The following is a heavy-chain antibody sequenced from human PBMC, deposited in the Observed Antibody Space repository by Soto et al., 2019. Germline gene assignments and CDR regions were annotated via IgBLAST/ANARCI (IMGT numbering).Heavy chain of an antibody. Sequence: SETLSLTCTVAGGSISSYYWSWIRQTPGKGLEWIGYIYYSGSTNYNPSLKSRVTISVDTSKNQFSLKLSSVTAADTAVYYCARHFSGDPPLLRYFDYWGQGTLVTVSS. CDR3: ARHFSGDPPLLRYFDY. V-gene: IGHV4-59*08. J-gene: IGHJ4*02. CDR2: IYYSGST. CDR1: GGSISSYY. D-gene: IGHD7-27*01.